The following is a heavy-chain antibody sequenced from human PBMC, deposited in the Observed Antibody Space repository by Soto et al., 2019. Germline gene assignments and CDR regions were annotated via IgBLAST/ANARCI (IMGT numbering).Heavy chain of an antibody. Sequence: EVQLVESGGGLVQPGGSLRLSCAASGFTFSSYWMTWVRQVPGKGLEWVAYINPDGSAKSYASAVKGRFTLSRDNAKNSLYLPMTSLRAEETAVYYCGKPDRGNVAVHMWGQGTMVTVSS. J-gene: IGHJ3*02. CDR2: INPDGSAK. D-gene: IGHD4-4*01. CDR1: GFTFSSYW. V-gene: IGHV3-7*01. CDR3: GKPDRGNVAVHM.